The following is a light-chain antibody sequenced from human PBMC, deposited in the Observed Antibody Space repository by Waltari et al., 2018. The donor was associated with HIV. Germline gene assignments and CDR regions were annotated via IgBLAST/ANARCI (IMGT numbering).Light chain of an antibody. V-gene: IGKV4-1*01. Sequence: DIVMTQSPDSLAVSLGARATINCKSSQSVLYSSNNKNYLAWYQQKPGKPPKLLIYWASARESGVPGRFSGSGSGTDFTLTISSLQAEDVAVYYCQQYYTTPLTFGGGTKVEIK. CDR3: QQYYTTPLT. CDR2: WAS. J-gene: IGKJ4*01. CDR1: QSVLYSSNNKNY.